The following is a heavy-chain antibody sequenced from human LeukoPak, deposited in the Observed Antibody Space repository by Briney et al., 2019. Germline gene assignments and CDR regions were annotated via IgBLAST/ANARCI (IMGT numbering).Heavy chain of an antibody. D-gene: IGHD1-26*01. CDR3: ARDFVVYSGSYGLDY. J-gene: IGHJ4*02. CDR2: ISGSSSYI. CDR1: GFTFSSYS. Sequence: GGSLRLSCAASGFTFSSYSMNWVRQAPGKGLEWVSSISGSSSYIYYADSVKGRFTISRDNAKNSLYLQMNSLRAEDTAVYYCARDFVVYSGSYGLDYWGQGTLVTVSS. V-gene: IGHV3-21*01.